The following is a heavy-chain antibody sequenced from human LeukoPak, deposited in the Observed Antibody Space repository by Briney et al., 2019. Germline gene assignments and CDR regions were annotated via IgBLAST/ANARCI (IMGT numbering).Heavy chain of an antibody. CDR1: GYIFTGSY. CDR3: ARGSIAAAVGY. J-gene: IGHJ4*02. CDR2: IIPILGIA. D-gene: IGHD6-13*01. V-gene: IGHV1-69*04. Sequence: SVKVSCKTSGYIFTGSYVHWVRQAPGQGLEWVGRIIPILGIANYAQKFQGRVTITADKSTSTAYMELSSLRSEDTAVYYCARGSIAAAVGYWGQGTLVTVSS.